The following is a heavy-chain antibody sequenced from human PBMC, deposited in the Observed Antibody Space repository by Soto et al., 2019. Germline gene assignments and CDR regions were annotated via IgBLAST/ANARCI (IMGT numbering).Heavy chain of an antibody. CDR2: ISYDGSKK. J-gene: IGHJ6*02. CDR1: GFTFSSYG. D-gene: IGHD6-19*01. V-gene: IGHV3-30*18. CDR3: VKDGSSGWPYFDDMDV. Sequence: QVQLVESGGGVVQPGRSLRLSCAASGFTFSSYGMHWVRQAPGKGLDWAAVISYDGSKKYYADSVKGRFTISRDNSKNTLYLQMSSLRAEDTALYYCVKDGSSGWPYFDDMDVWGQGTTVTVSS.